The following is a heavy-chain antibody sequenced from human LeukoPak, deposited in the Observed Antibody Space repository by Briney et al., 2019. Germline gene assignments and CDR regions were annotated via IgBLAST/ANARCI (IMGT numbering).Heavy chain of an antibody. CDR2: MNPNSGNT. CDR1: GYTFTSYD. D-gene: IGHD6-13*01. Sequence: ASVKVSCKASGYTFTSYDINWVRQATGQGLEWMGWMNPNSGNTGYAQKFLGRVTMTRNTSISTAYMELSSLRSEDTAVYYCARQPSGTASFDFWGQGTLVTVSS. V-gene: IGHV1-8*01. CDR3: ARQPSGTASFDF. J-gene: IGHJ4*02.